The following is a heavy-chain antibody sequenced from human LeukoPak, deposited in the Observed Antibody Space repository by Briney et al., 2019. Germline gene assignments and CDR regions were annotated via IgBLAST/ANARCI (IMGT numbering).Heavy chain of an antibody. V-gene: IGHV3-9*01. D-gene: IGHD6-19*01. CDR1: GFTFDSYA. J-gene: IGHJ3*02. CDR3: AKGAVAVGGTYFDI. Sequence: GGSLRLSCASSGFTFDSYAMQWVRRAPGKGLELVSTISWNSGDIDYADSVKGRLTISRDNAKNSQYLEMNSLRAEDTALYYCAKGAVAVGGTYFDIWGQGTMVTVSS. CDR2: ISWNSGDI.